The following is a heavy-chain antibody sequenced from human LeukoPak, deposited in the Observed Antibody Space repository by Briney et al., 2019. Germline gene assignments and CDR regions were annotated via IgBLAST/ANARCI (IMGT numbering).Heavy chain of an antibody. J-gene: IGHJ4*02. V-gene: IGHV3-74*01. CDR3: VSFYETY. CDR2: INGDGSWT. CDR1: GNYL. Sequence: GGSLRLSCAASGNYLMHWVRQAPGKGLVWVSHINGDGSWTTYADSVKGRFTISKDNAKNTVYLQMNNLRAEDTAVYYCVSFYETYWGRGTLVTVSS. D-gene: IGHD2-2*01.